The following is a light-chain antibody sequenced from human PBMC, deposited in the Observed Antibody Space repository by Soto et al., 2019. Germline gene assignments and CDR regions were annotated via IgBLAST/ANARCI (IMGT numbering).Light chain of an antibody. CDR3: QQRSNWPPWT. J-gene: IGKJ1*01. CDR2: DAS. V-gene: IGKV3-11*01. CDR1: QSVSSY. Sequence: EIVLTQSPATLSLSPGERATLSCRASQSVSSYLAWYQQKPGQAPRLLIYDASNTATGIPARFSGSGSGTAVTLTITSLEPEDFAGYYCQQRSNWPPWTFGQGTKVEIK.